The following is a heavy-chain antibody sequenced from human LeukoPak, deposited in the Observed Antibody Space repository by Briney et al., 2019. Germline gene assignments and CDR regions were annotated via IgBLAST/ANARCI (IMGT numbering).Heavy chain of an antibody. Sequence: SETLSLTCTVSGYSISSGYYWGWIRQPPGKGLEWIGGIYHSGSTYYNPSLKSRVTISVDTSKNQFSLKLSFVTAADTAVYYCARVESGSYYVFDYWGQGTLVTVSS. CDR2: IYHSGST. CDR3: ARVESGSYYVFDY. CDR1: GYSISSGYY. V-gene: IGHV4-38-2*02. D-gene: IGHD1-26*01. J-gene: IGHJ4*02.